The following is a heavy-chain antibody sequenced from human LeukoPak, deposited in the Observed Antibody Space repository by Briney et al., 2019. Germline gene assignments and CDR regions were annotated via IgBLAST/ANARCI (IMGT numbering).Heavy chain of an antibody. Sequence: PSETLSLTCIVSTGSISSYYWSWIRQPPGKGLEWIGYINYSGSTNYNPSLKSRVTISVDTTKNQFSLKLSSVTAADTAVYYCARDIVGATGHDAFDIWGQGTMVTVSS. D-gene: IGHD1-26*01. J-gene: IGHJ3*02. V-gene: IGHV4-59*01. CDR2: INYSGST. CDR3: ARDIVGATGHDAFDI. CDR1: TGSISSYY.